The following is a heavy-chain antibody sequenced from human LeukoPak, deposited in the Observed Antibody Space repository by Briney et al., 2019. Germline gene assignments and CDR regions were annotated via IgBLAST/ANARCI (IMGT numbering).Heavy chain of an antibody. Sequence: SETLSLTCAVYGGSFSGYYWSWIRQPPGKGLEWIGEINHSGSTNYNPSLKSRVTISVDTSKNQFSLKLSSVTAADTAVYYCATRVYCSSTSCADSNWFDPWGQGTLVTVSS. CDR1: GGSFSGYY. CDR3: ATRVYCSSTSCADSNWFDP. CDR2: INHSGST. D-gene: IGHD2-2*01. J-gene: IGHJ5*02. V-gene: IGHV4-34*01.